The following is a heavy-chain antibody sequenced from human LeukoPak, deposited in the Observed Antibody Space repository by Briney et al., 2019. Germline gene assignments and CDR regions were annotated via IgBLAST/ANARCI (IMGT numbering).Heavy chain of an antibody. Sequence: PSETLSLTCTVSGGSISSYYWSWIRQPPGKGLEWIGFIFYSGTTNYNPSLKSRVTISVDTSKNQFSLKLSSVTAADTAVYYCASTYSGSWTGPHYFDYWGQGTLVTVSS. D-gene: IGHD6-13*01. CDR1: GGSISSYY. CDR3: ASTYSGSWTGPHYFDY. CDR2: IFYSGTT. V-gene: IGHV4-59*08. J-gene: IGHJ4*02.